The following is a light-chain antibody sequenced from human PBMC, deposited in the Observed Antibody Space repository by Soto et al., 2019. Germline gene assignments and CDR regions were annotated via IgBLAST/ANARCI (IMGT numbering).Light chain of an antibody. Sequence: DIVMTQSPDSLAVSLGERATINCKSSQSVLYSSKNKNCLAWFQQKPGQPPKLLIYWASTRESGVPDRFSGSGSGTDFTLTISSLQAEDVAVYYCQQYYSTPHTFGGGTKVEIK. CDR2: WAS. V-gene: IGKV4-1*01. CDR1: QSVLYSSKNKNC. CDR3: QQYYSTPHT. J-gene: IGKJ4*01.